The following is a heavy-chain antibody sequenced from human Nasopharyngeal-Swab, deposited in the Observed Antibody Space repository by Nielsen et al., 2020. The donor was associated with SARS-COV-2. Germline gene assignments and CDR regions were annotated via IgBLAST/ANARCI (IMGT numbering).Heavy chain of an antibody. V-gene: IGHV3-48*04. CDR2: ISSSSSTI. Sequence: GESLMISCAASGFTFSSYSMNWVRQAPGMGREWVSYISSSSSTIYDTDSVKGRFTVSRDNAKNSLYIQMSSLRAEDTAVYYCARSPSARKSTIFGVHDTYWFDPWGQGTLVTVSS. CDR1: GFTFSSYS. D-gene: IGHD3-3*01. J-gene: IGHJ5*02. CDR3: ARSPSARKSTIFGVHDTYWFDP.